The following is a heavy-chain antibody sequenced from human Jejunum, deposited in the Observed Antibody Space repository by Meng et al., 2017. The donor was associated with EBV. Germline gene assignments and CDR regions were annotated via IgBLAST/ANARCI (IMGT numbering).Heavy chain of an antibody. CDR2: MSPNSGNT. Sequence: LVQFGAELQKPGDAMKVSFKASAYTFTCYDINWVRQDTGQGPEWMGWMSPNSGNTGYAQKFQGRVTMTRDTSISTAYMELSSLRSEDTAVYYCARGVAAGFDYWGQGTLVTVSS. D-gene: IGHD6-13*01. V-gene: IGHV1-8*02. CDR3: ARGVAAGFDY. CDR1: AYTFTCYD. J-gene: IGHJ4*02.